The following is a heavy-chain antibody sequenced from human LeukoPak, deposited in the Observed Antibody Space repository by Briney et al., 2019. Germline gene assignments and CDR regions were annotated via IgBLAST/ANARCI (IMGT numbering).Heavy chain of an antibody. CDR1: GFTFRNYW. CDR2: IWYDGSNK. J-gene: IGHJ4*02. Sequence: GGSLRLSCAASGFTFRNYWMSWVRQPPGKGLEWVAIIWYDGSNKTYEDSVKGRFTISRDNSKNTLYLQMNSLRAEDTAVYYCARGVDYYENSGTIDYWGQGTLVTVSS. V-gene: IGHV3-33*08. CDR3: ARGVDYYENSGTIDY. D-gene: IGHD3-22*01.